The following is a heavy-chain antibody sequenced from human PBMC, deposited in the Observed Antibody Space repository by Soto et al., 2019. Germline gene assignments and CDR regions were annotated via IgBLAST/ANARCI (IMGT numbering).Heavy chain of an antibody. V-gene: IGHV3-15*01. D-gene: IGHD4-17*01. Sequence: EVQLVESGGGLVKPGGSLRLSCAASGFTFSNAWMSWVRQAPGKGLEWVGRSKSKTDGRTTDYAAPVKGRFTIPRDYLKNTLYLQMNSLKTEDTAVYYCTTGIYGDYVKDYWGQGTMVTVSS. CDR2: SKSKTDGRTT. CDR1: GFTFSNAW. CDR3: TTGIYGDYVKDY. J-gene: IGHJ4*02.